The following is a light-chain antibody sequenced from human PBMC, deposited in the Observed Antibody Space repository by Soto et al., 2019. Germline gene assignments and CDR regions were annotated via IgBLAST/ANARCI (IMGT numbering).Light chain of an antibody. Sequence: EIVLTQSPGTLSLSPGERATLSCRASQSVSSNYLAWYQQKPGQAPRLLIYGASSRATGIPDRFSGSGSGTDVTLTISSLEPEDVAVYYCQQYGSSSSTFGQGTKVEIK. CDR3: QQYGSSSST. J-gene: IGKJ1*01. V-gene: IGKV3-20*01. CDR2: GAS. CDR1: QSVSSNY.